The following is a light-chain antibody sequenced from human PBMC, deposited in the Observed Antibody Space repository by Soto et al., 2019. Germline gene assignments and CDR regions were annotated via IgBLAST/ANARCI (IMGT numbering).Light chain of an antibody. CDR1: QSVSNNY. CDR3: LQYGSSGT. V-gene: IGKV3-20*01. Sequence: DIMLTRPRGALSLSPGERATLYCRASQSVSNNYLAWYQQKPGQAPRLLIYGASNRATGIPDRFSGSGSGTDFTLTFSRLEPEDFAVYYCLQYGSSGTFGQGTKVEIK. CDR2: GAS. J-gene: IGKJ1*01.